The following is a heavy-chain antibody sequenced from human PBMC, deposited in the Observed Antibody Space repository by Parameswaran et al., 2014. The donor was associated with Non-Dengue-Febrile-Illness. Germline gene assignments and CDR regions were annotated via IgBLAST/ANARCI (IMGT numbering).Heavy chain of an antibody. CDR2: YHMMEAI. CDR1: A. D-gene: IGHD3-3*01. J-gene: IGHJ4*02. Sequence: AMPGSGQASREGAWSGWQLYHMMEAINTNADSVKGRFTISRDNSKNTLYLQMNSLRAEDTAVYYCARDLPVRFLEWLYLGYWGQGTLVTVSS. CDR3: ARDLPVRFLEWLYLGY. V-gene: IGHV3-30-3*01.